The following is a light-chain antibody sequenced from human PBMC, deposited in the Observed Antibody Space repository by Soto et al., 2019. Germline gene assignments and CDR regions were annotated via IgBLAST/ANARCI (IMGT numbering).Light chain of an antibody. CDR3: SSYTTTDTDV. V-gene: IGLV2-14*01. Sequence: QSALTQPASVSGSPGQSITISCTGTTSDVGAYNYVSWFQQYPGKAPKLMIYDVSTRPSGVSYRFSGSKSGNTASLTISGLQAEDEADYYCSSYTTTDTDVFGTGTKLTVL. J-gene: IGLJ1*01. CDR2: DVS. CDR1: TSDVGAYNY.